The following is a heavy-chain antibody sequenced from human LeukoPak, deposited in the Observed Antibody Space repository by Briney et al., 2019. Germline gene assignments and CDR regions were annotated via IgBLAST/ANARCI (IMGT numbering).Heavy chain of an antibody. J-gene: IGHJ4*02. CDR2: INPSGGST. CDR1: GYTFTSYY. Sequence: ASVKVSCKASGYTFTSYYMHWVRHAPGQGREWLGIINPSGGSTSYAQTFQGRVTMTRDTSTSTVYMELSSLRSEDTAVYYCARDGRGDYYDSSGYPFDYWGQGTLVTVSS. V-gene: IGHV1-46*01. D-gene: IGHD3-22*01. CDR3: ARDGRGDYYDSSGYPFDY.